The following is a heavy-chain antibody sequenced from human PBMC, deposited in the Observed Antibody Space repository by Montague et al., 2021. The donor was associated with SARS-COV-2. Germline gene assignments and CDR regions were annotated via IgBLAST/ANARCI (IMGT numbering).Heavy chain of an antibody. CDR3: TRDRGIAAADNYYYGMDV. Sequence: SETLSLTCTVSGDSVSRGSSYWSWIRQPPGKGLEWIGYIYYTGSRKYNSSLKSRLTISVDTSKNQFFLNLRSMVAADTAIYYCTRDRGIAAADNYYYGMDVWGPGTTVTVSS. CDR1: GDSVSRGSSY. D-gene: IGHD6-13*01. V-gene: IGHV4-61*01. J-gene: IGHJ6*02. CDR2: IYYTGSR.